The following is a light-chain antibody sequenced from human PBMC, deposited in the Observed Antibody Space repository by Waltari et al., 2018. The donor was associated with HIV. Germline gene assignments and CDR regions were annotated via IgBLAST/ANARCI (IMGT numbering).Light chain of an antibody. CDR3: QQHNNWPLT. CDR2: GAS. CDR1: QSVSSN. V-gene: IGKV3-15*01. J-gene: IGKJ4*01. Sequence: ETVMTQSPATLSVSPGERATLSGRASQSVSSNLAWYQQKPGQAPRLLIYGASTRATGIPGRFSGSGSGTEFTLTISSLQSEDFAIYYCQQHNNWPLTFGGGTKVEIK.